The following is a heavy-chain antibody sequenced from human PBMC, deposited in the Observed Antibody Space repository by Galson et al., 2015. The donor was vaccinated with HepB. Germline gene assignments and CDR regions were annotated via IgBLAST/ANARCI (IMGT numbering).Heavy chain of an antibody. CDR1: GGSISSGSYY. J-gene: IGHJ6*02. Sequence: TLSLTCTVSGGSISSGSYYWSWIRQPAGKGLEWIGRIYTSGSTNYNPSLKSRVTISVDTSKNQFSLKLSSVTAADTAVYYCARDTAMVPYYYYGMDVWGQGTTVTVSS. D-gene: IGHD5-18*01. V-gene: IGHV4-61*02. CDR2: IYTSGST. CDR3: ARDTAMVPYYYYGMDV.